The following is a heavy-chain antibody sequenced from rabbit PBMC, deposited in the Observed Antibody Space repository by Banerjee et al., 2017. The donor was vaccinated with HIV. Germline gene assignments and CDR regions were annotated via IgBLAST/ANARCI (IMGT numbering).Heavy chain of an antibody. J-gene: IGHJ4*01. Sequence: QSLEESGGDLVKPGASLTLTCTASGFSFSSSYWISWVRQAPGKGLEWIACIYAGSSGGTYYASWAKGRFTISKTSSTTVTLQMTSLTAADTATYFCWREYADYPSPFSLWGPGTLVTVS. CDR2: IYAGSSGGT. CDR1: GFSFSSSYW. CDR3: WREYADYPSPFSL. D-gene: IGHD2-1*01. V-gene: IGHV1S40*01.